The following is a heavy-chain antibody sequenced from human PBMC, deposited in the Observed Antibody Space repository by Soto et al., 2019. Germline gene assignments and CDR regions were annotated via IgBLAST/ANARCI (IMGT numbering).Heavy chain of an antibody. J-gene: IGHJ6*02. CDR2: ISGSGGST. CDR1: GCSFSSYA. V-gene: IGHV3-23*01. Sequence: CGCRRRSWAPSGCSFSSYAISVVCQGQGKGLECVSAISGSGGSTYYGDCVKGRFTISTDNSKNAVYLQMNSLRAEDTAVYYCATGPYDYGDYLYGMDVWGQGDPGHPLL. CDR3: ATGPYDYGDYLYGMDV. D-gene: IGHD4-17*01.